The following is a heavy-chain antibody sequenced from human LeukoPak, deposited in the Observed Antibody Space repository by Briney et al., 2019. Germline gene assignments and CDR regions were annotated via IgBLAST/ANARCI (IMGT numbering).Heavy chain of an antibody. Sequence: ASVKVSCKASGYTFTSYGISWVRQAPGQGLEWMGIINPSGGSTSYAQKFQGRVTMTRDTSTSTVYMELRSLRSEDTAVYYCARDLPWYSSSSGRGAFDIWGQGTMVTVSS. V-gene: IGHV1-46*01. CDR2: INPSGGST. CDR3: ARDLPWYSSSSGRGAFDI. CDR1: GYTFTSYG. J-gene: IGHJ3*02. D-gene: IGHD6-6*01.